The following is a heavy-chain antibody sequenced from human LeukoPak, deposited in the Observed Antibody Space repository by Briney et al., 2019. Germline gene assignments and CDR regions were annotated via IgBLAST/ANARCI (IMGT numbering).Heavy chain of an antibody. D-gene: IGHD6-19*01. CDR3: ARSMAVAGTGIDY. Sequence: SETLSLSCTVSSGSINGYYWSWIRQPPGKGLEWIGYVYFSGSTKYNPSLESRVTISLDTSKNQFSLKLSSVTAADTAVYYCARSMAVAGTGIDYWGQGTLVTVSS. V-gene: IGHV4-59*01. CDR2: VYFSGST. CDR1: SGSINGYY. J-gene: IGHJ4*02.